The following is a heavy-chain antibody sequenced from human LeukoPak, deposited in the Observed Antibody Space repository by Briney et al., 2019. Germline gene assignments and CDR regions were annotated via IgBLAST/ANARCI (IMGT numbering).Heavy chain of an antibody. D-gene: IGHD6-19*01. V-gene: IGHV3-30*18. Sequence: QAGGSLRLSCAASGFTFSCYGMHWVRQAPGKGLEWVAVISYDGSNKYYADSVKGRFTISRDNSKNTLYLQMNSLRAEDTAVYYCAKMGSGWYKDWGQGTLVTVSS. J-gene: IGHJ4*02. CDR2: ISYDGSNK. CDR3: AKMGSGWYKD. CDR1: GFTFSCYG.